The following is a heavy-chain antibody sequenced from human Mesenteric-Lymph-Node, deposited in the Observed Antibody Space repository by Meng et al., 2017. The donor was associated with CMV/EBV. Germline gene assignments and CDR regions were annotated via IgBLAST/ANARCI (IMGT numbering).Heavy chain of an antibody. CDR1: GDSSASYG. CDR3: ARDIRPGSRGTDFDS. CDR2: SYPGDSDT. J-gene: IGHJ4*02. V-gene: IGHV5-51*01. Sequence: SGDSSASYGSGWVGQRPGKGLEWMGISYPGDSDTRYSPCVLGQVTISADKSTTTAYLQWSSLKASDTAIYYCARDIRPGSRGTDFDSWGQGTLVTVSS. D-gene: IGHD1-7*01.